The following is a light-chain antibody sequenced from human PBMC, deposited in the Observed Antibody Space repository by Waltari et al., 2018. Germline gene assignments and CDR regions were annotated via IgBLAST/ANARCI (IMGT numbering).Light chain of an antibody. CDR1: QSVSSSY. CDR2: GAS. V-gene: IGKV3-20*01. CDR3: QQYGSSPSYT. Sequence: EIVLTQSPGTLSLSPGERATLSCRASQSVSSSYLAWYQQKPGQAPRLLIYGASSRATGIPDRFSGSGSGTDFTRTISRLEPEEFAVYDCQQYGSSPSYTFGQGTKLEIK. J-gene: IGKJ2*01.